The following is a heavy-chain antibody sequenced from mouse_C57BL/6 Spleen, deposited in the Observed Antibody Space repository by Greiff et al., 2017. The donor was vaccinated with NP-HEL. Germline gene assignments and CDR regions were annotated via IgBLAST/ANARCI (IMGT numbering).Heavy chain of an antibody. CDR1: GYTFTSYW. Sequence: QVQLQQSGAELVRPGSSVKLSCKASGYTFTSYWMHWVKQRPIQGLEWIGNIDPSDSETHYNQKFKDKATLTVDKSSSTAYMQLSSLTSEDSAVFYCAGCSSDPHFGYWGQGTTLTVSS. V-gene: IGHV1-52*01. CDR3: AGCSSDPHFGY. CDR2: IDPSDSET. D-gene: IGHD1-3*01. J-gene: IGHJ2*01.